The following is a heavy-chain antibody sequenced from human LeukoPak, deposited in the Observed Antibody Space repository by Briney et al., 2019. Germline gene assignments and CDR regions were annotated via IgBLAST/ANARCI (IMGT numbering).Heavy chain of an antibody. D-gene: IGHD3-16*02. CDR3: AKDGGSYPLYYFDY. V-gene: IGHV3-23*01. J-gene: IGHJ4*02. CDR1: GFTFSSYA. Sequence: PGGSLRLSCAASGFTFSSYAMSWVRQAPGKGLEWVSAISGSGGNTYYADSVKGRFTISRDNSKNTLYLQMNSLRAEDTAVYYCAKDGGSYPLYYFDYWGQGTLVTVSS. CDR2: ISGSGGNT.